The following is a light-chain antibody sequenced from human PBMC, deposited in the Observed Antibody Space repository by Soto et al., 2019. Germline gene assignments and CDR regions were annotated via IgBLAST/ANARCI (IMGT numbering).Light chain of an antibody. CDR3: GTWDNSLSALYV. CDR1: SSNIGNNY. CDR2: DNN. J-gene: IGLJ1*01. V-gene: IGLV1-51*01. Sequence: SARTQPPSVSAAPGQKGTISRSGRSSNIGNNYVSWYQQLPGTAPKLLIYDNNKRPSGIPDRFSGSKSGTSATLGITGLQTGDEADYYCGTWDNSLSALYVFGTGTKVTVL.